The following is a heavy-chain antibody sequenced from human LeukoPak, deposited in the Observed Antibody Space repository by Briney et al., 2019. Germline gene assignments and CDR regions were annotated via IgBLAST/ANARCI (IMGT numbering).Heavy chain of an antibody. J-gene: IGHJ4*02. V-gene: IGHV4-30-4*01. CDR3: ARENLYGGGIHY. CDR2: IYYSGST. CDR1: GGSISSGDYY. Sequence: SQTLSLTCTVSGGSISSGDYYWSWIRQPPGKGLEWIGYIYYSGSTYYNPSLKSRVTISVDTSKNQFSLKLSSVTAADTAVYYCARENLYGGGIHYWGQGTLVTVSS. D-gene: IGHD4-23*01.